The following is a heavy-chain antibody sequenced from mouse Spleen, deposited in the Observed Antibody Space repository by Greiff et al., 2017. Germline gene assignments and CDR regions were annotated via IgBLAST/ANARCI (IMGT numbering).Heavy chain of an antibody. Sequence: EVQLQESGPELVKPGGSMKISCKASGYSFTDYTINWVKQSHGKTLEWIGLINPFNGDIGYNQKFRGKATLTVDKSSSTAYMELLSLTSEDSAVYYCARYYYGSTYAMDYWGQGTSVTVSS. CDR2: INPFNGDI. V-gene: IGHV1-18*01. CDR1: GYSFTDYT. J-gene: IGHJ4*01. D-gene: IGHD1-1*01. CDR3: ARYYYGSTYAMDY.